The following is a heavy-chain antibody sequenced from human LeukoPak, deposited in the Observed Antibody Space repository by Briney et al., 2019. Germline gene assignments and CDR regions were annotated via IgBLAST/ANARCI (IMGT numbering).Heavy chain of an antibody. Sequence: PGGSLRLSCAASGFTFTTYWMHWLRQAPGKGLMWVSRISPDGTWADYADSVRGRFTISRDNAKNTVSMQMNSLTTEDTAFYYCAKGTRGTGAFFDYWGQGSLVTVSS. CDR2: ISPDGTWA. V-gene: IGHV3-74*01. J-gene: IGHJ4*02. CDR3: AKGTRGTGAFFDY. D-gene: IGHD1-1*01. CDR1: GFTFTTYW.